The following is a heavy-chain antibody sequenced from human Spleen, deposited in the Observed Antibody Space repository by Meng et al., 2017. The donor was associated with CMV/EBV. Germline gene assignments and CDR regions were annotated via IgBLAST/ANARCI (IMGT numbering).Heavy chain of an antibody. V-gene: IGHV4-34*10. D-gene: IGHD3-10*01. CDR2: INHSGST. J-gene: IGHJ4*02. Sequence: QVPVQESGPGLVKPSETLSLTCAVDGGSFSGYYWSWIRQPPGKGLEWIGEINHSGSTYYNPSLKSRVTISVDTSKNQFSLKLSSVTAADTAVYYCARFPYYYGSAFDYWGQGTLVTVSS. CDR3: ARFPYYYGSAFDY. CDR1: GGSFSGYY.